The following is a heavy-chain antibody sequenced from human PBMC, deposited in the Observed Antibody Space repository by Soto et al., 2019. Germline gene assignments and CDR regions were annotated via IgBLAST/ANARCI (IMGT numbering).Heavy chain of an antibody. CDR3: ARDPPGGTYWYLDY. CDR1: GFTFNTYA. D-gene: IGHD1-26*01. J-gene: IGHJ4*02. Sequence: QVQVVESGGGVVQPGRSLRLSCAASGFTFNTYAMHWVRQAPGKGLEWVALIWYDGSKRFYADSVRGRFTISRDNSKNTVSLQMNSLRAEDTAVYYCARDPPGGTYWYLDYWGQGTLVTVSS. V-gene: IGHV3-33*01. CDR2: IWYDGSKR.